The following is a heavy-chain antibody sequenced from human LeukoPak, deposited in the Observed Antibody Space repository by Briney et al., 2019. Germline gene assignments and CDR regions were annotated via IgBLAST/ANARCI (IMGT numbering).Heavy chain of an antibody. Sequence: GESLKISCKGSGYTFSSYWIAWVRQMPEKGLEWMGIIHPDDSDTRYSPSLRGQVTMSADKSISTAYLQWSSLKASDSAMYYCASGSGPKGAFDIWGQGTKVTVSS. J-gene: IGHJ3*02. CDR3: ASGSGPKGAFDI. V-gene: IGHV5-51*01. CDR2: IHPDDSDT. CDR1: GYTFSSYW. D-gene: IGHD3-10*01.